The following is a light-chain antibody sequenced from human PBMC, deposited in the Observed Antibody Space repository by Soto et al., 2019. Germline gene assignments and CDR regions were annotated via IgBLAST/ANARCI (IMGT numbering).Light chain of an antibody. CDR2: DTS. CDR1: TGAVTSGHY. Sequence: QGVVTQEPSLTVSPGGTVTLTCGSSTGAVTSGHYPYWFQQKPGQAPRTLIYDTSNKHSWTPARFSGSLLGGKAALTLSGAQPEDEAEYYCLLSYSGARGVFGGGTQLTVL. CDR3: LLSYSGARGV. V-gene: IGLV7-46*01. J-gene: IGLJ2*01.